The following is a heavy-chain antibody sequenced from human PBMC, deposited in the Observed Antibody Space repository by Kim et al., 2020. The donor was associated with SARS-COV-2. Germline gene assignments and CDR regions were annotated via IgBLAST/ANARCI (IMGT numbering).Heavy chain of an antibody. CDR1: GGSISSGGYY. CDR2: IYYSGST. CDR3: AREHCSSTSCYMESGWFDP. J-gene: IGHJ5*02. V-gene: IGHV4-31*03. Sequence: SETLSLTCTVSGGSISSGGYYWSWIRQHPGKGLEWIGYIYYSGSTYYNPSLKSRVTISVDTSKNQFSLKLSSVTAADTAVYYCAREHCSSTSCYMESGWFDPWGQGTLVTVSS. D-gene: IGHD2-2*02.